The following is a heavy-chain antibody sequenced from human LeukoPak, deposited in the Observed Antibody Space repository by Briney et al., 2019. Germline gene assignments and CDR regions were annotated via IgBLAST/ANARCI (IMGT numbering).Heavy chain of an antibody. D-gene: IGHD6-13*01. J-gene: IGHJ4*02. CDR1: GGSISSSSYY. V-gene: IGHV4-39*07. Sequence: SETLSLTCTVSGGSISSSSYYWGWIRQPPGKGLEWIGSIYYSGSTYYNPSLKSRVTISVDTSKNQFSLKLSSVTAADTAVYYCARDFRGGSSWYAGGFDYWGQGTLVTVSS. CDR2: IYYSGST. CDR3: ARDFRGGSSWYAGGFDY.